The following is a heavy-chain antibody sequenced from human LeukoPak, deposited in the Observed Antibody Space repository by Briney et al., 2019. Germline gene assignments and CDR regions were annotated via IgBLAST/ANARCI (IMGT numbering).Heavy chain of an antibody. V-gene: IGHV4-39*01. Sequence: PSETLSLTCTVSGVSISSSSKYWGWLRQPPGKGLEWVGSIYDSGSTYYNPSLKGRVTISVDTSKNQFSLKLSSVTAADTAVYYCARRGAGIAPDYWGQGTLVTVSS. D-gene: IGHD6-19*01. J-gene: IGHJ4*02. CDR1: GVSISSSSKY. CDR3: ARRGAGIAPDY. CDR2: IYDSGST.